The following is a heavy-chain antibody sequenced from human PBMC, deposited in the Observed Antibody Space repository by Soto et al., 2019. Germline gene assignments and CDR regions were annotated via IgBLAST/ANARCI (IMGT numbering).Heavy chain of an antibody. CDR1: GYTFTGYY. CDR2: INPNSGGT. Sequence: GASVKVSCKASGYTFTGYYMQWVRQAPGQGLEWMGWINPNSGGTNYVQKFQGRVTMTRDTSISTAYMELGRLRSDDTAVYYCARAYNWNDVSDYWGQGTLVTVSS. J-gene: IGHJ4*02. V-gene: IGHV1-2*02. CDR3: ARAYNWNDVSDY. D-gene: IGHD1-1*01.